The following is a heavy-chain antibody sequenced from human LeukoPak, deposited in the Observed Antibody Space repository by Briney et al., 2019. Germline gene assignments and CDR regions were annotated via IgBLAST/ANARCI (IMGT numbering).Heavy chain of an antibody. J-gene: IGHJ4*02. D-gene: IGHD2-2*01. CDR2: IFNGGST. CDR1: GGSISSDGYY. Sequence: SETLSLTCTVSGGSISSDGYYWTWIRQHPGKGLEWIGYIFNGGSTFYNPSLKSRVSMSVDTSKNQFSLNLSSVIAADTAVYFCAAFNAEGQLSLDYWGQGILVIVST. CDR3: AAFNAEGQLSLDY. V-gene: IGHV4-31*03.